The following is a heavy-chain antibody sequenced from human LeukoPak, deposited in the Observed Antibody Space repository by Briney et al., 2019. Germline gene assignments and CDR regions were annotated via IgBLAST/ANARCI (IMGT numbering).Heavy chain of an antibody. D-gene: IGHD6-19*01. Sequence: GASVKVSCKASGYTFTGYYMHWVRQAPGQGLEWMGWINPNSGGTNYAQKFQGRVTMTRDTSISTAYMELSRLRSDDTAVYYCARDGKTYSSGWYLYYYYMDVWGKGTTVTISS. CDR1: GYTFTGYY. CDR3: ARDGKTYSSGWYLYYYYMDV. V-gene: IGHV1-2*02. CDR2: INPNSGGT. J-gene: IGHJ6*03.